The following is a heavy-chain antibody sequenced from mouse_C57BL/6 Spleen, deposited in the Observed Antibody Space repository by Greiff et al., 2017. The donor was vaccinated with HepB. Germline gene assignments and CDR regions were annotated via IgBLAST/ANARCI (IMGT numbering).Heavy chain of an antibody. V-gene: IGHV1-82*01. CDR3: ARNQNYYGSSYNAMDY. CDR2: IYPGDGDT. D-gene: IGHD1-1*01. Sequence: QVQLKQSGPELVKPGASVKISCKASGYAFSSSWMNWVKQRPGKGLEWIGRIYPGDGDTNYNGKFKGKATLTADKSSSTAYMQLSSLTSEDSAVYFCARNQNYYGSSYNAMDYWGQGTSVTVSS. J-gene: IGHJ4*01. CDR1: GYAFSSSW.